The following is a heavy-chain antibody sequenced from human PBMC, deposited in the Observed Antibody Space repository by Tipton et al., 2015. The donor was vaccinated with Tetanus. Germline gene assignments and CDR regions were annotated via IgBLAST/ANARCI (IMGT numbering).Heavy chain of an antibody. V-gene: IGHV4-61*01. CDR2: IYFNGTT. Sequence: TLSLTCFVSGASVRSESYYWSWIRQPPGKGLEWIGYIYFNGTTKYNPALKSRVTISVDTSKKQFSLSLTSVTAADTAVYYCTRDAGDSGHWGQETLVTVSS. J-gene: IGHJ4*02. D-gene: IGHD2-21*02. CDR1: GASVRSESYY. CDR3: TRDAGDSGH.